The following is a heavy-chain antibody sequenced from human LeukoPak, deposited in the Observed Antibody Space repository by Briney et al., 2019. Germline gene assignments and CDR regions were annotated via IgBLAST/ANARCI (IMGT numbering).Heavy chain of an antibody. CDR2: IYYSGST. CDR3: ARRRGGDYGMYYYYYMDV. V-gene: IGHV4-61*05. D-gene: IGHD4-17*01. J-gene: IGHJ6*03. Sequence: SETLSLTCTVSGGSITSSSYYWGWIRQPPGKGLEWIGYIYYSGSTNYNPSLKSRVTISVDTSKNQFSLKLSSVTAADTAVYYCARRRGGDYGMYYYYYMDVWGKGTTVTVSS. CDR1: GGSITSSSYY.